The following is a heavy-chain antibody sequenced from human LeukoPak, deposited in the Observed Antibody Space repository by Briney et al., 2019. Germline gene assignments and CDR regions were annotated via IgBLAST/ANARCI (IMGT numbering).Heavy chain of an antibody. Sequence: GGSLRLSCGASGFTFSNYAMNWARQVPGKGLEWLSGISRRGDTTYYTDSVKGRFTISRDNSNNTLYLQMNTLRADDTAVYYCSKATGPNSFRYIEYWGQGTLVTVSS. CDR2: ISRRGDTT. J-gene: IGHJ4*02. CDR3: SKATGPNSFRYIEY. CDR1: GFTFSNYA. D-gene: IGHD3-9*01. V-gene: IGHV3-23*01.